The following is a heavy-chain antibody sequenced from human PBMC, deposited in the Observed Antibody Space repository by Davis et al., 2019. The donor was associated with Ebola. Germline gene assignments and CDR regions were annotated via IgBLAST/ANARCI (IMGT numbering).Heavy chain of an antibody. D-gene: IGHD3-16*01. CDR2: ISGSGVGK. Sequence: PGGSLRLSCAASGFTVSNNYMSWVRQAPGKGLEWVSTISGSGVGKYYAGSVKGRSAISRDNFRNTLYLQMNSLRAEDTAIYYCAKDRVPNDYVWEGAFDIWGQGTMVTVS. CDR3: AKDRVPNDYVWEGAFDI. CDR1: GFTVSNNY. V-gene: IGHV3-23*01. J-gene: IGHJ3*02.